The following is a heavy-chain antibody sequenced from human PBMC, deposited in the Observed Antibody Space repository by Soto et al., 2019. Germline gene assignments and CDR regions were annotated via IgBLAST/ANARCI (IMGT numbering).Heavy chain of an antibody. D-gene: IGHD1-26*01. Sequence: QVHLVESGGGVVQPGRSLGLSCATSGFTFNMYGMHWVRQAPGKGLEWVAAISYDGVTKYYADSVKGRFIISRDDSKNTLYVHMNSLTGADTAVYYCARSPQPTRGIHYYFEFWGRGILVSVSS. CDR3: ARSPQPTRGIHYYFEF. V-gene: IGHV3-30*03. CDR1: GFTFNMYG. CDR2: ISYDGVTK. J-gene: IGHJ2*01.